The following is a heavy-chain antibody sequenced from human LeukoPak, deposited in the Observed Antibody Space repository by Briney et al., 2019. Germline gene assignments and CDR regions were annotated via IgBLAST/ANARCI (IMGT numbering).Heavy chain of an antibody. CDR3: ARGGSAYCGGDCYPTAP. Sequence: GASVKVSRKASGCTFTSYGISWVRQAPGQGLEWMGWISAYNGNTNYAQKLQGRVTMTTDTSTSTAYMELRSLRSDDTAVYYCARGGSAYCGGDCYPTAPWGQGTLVTVSS. D-gene: IGHD2-21*02. J-gene: IGHJ5*02. CDR2: ISAYNGNT. V-gene: IGHV1-18*01. CDR1: GCTFTSYG.